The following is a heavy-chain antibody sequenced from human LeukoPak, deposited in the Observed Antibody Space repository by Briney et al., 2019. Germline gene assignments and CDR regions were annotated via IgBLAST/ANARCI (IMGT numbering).Heavy chain of an antibody. V-gene: IGHV3-23*01. CDR2: ISGSGGST. CDR3: AKGLGSSGYYYSPFDS. Sequence: GGSLRLSCAASGFTFSSYAMSWVRQAPGKGLAWVSGISGSGGSTYYADSVKGRFTISRDNSKNTLYLQMNSLRAEDTAVYYCAKGLGSSGYYYSPFDSWGQGTLVTVSS. D-gene: IGHD3-22*01. CDR1: GFTFSSYA. J-gene: IGHJ4*02.